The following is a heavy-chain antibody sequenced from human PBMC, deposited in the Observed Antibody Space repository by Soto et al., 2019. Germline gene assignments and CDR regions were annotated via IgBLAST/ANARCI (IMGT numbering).Heavy chain of an antibody. J-gene: IGHJ6*02. V-gene: IGHV3-30-3*01. CDR2: ISYDGSNK. CDR3: ARGDREDIAVVVGVRPGEYGVDG. D-gene: IGHD2-15*01. CDR1: GFTFRSYA. Sequence: QVQLVESGGGVVQPGRSLRLSCAASGFTFRSYAMHWVRQAPGKGLECVAVISYDGSNKFYRDYVKGRFTISRDNSKNTLYLQINSLRYEDTAVYYCARGDREDIAVVVGVRPGEYGVDGWGQWTKVTVSS.